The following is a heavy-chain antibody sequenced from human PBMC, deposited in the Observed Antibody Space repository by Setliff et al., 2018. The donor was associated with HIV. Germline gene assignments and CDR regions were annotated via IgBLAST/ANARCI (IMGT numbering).Heavy chain of an antibody. D-gene: IGHD2-15*01. Sequence: PGGSLRLSCAASGFTFNNYAMGWVRQARGKGLEWVAIIWYDGSNKKYAESAKGRFTISRDNSENTLYLQMNSLRVEDTAVYYCAKETVDCSGGSCSKYLQHWGQGQWSPSPQ. V-gene: IGHV3-33*06. CDR3: AKETVDCSGGSCSKYLQH. CDR1: GFTFNNYA. J-gene: IGHJ1*01. CDR2: IWYDGSNK.